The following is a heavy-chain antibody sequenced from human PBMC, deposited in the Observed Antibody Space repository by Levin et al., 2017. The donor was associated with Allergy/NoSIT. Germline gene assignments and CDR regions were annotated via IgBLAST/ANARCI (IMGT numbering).Heavy chain of an antibody. CDR2: ISGSGGRT. D-gene: IGHD5-24*01. V-gene: IGHV3-23*02. Sequence: GGSLRLSCAASGFTFSRYAMSWVREAPGKELEWVSAISGSGGRTYYGASVKGRVTISRDNSKNTLYREMNSLRPEDTAVYYCARDIRDGHSYGWFDRWAQGTLVTVSS. CDR3: ARDIRDGHSYGWFDR. J-gene: IGHJ5*02. CDR1: GFTFSRYA.